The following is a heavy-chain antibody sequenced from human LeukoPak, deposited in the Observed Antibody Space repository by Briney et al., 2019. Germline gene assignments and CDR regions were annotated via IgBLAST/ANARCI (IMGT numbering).Heavy chain of an antibody. CDR1: GFTFNSYW. V-gene: IGHV3-7*05. CDR3: ARLFQMDV. CDR2: IKQDGSEK. J-gene: IGHJ6*02. D-gene: IGHD2-21*01. Sequence: PGGSLRLSCAASGFTFNSYWMSWVRQAPGKGLEWVANIKQDGSEKNYVDSVKGRFTISRDNAKNSLYLQMNSLRVEDTAVYYCARLFQMDVWGQGTTVTVSS.